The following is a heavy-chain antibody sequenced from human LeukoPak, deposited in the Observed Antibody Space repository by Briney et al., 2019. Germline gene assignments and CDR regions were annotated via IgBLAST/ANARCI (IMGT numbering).Heavy chain of an antibody. J-gene: IGHJ4*02. CDR2: IIPIFGTA. D-gene: IGHD1-14*01. CDR1: GGTFSSYA. CDR3: ARAFSIRLPGGQPFDY. V-gene: IGHV1-69*05. Sequence: ASVKVSCKASGGTFSSYAISWVRQAPGQGLEWMGGIIPIFGTANYAQKFQGRVTITTDESMSTAYMELSSLRSEDTAVYYCARAFSIRLPGGQPFDYWGQGTLVTVSS.